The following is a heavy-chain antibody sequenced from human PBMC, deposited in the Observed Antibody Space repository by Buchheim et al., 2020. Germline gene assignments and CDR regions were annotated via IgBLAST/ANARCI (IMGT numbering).Heavy chain of an antibody. J-gene: IGHJ4*02. V-gene: IGHV3-30-3*01. D-gene: IGHD1-1*01. CDR1: GFTFSTYA. CDR3: AREGERRGYFDY. Sequence: QVQLVESGGGVVQPGRSLRLSCAASGFTFSTYAMHWVRQAPGKGLEWVTGIAYDGIHEYYADSVRGRFTISRDPSKNTLYLHMNSLRPEDTAVYYCAREGERRGYFDYGGQGTL. CDR2: IAYDGIHE.